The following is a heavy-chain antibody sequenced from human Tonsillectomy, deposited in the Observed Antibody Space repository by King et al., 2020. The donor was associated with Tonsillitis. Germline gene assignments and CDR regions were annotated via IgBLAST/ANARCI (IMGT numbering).Heavy chain of an antibody. Sequence: VQLVESGGGLVRPGGSLRLSCAASGFTFSNFDMSWVRQAPGKGLEWVSSIRIRGTLTYYSASVRGRFTISRDTAKDSLYLEVYSLGAADTAVYYCARALPPIRSYGNDHWGQGTLVTVPS. J-gene: IGHJ4*02. V-gene: IGHV3-21*03. CDR2: IRIRGTLT. D-gene: IGHD3-10*01. CDR3: ARALPPIRSYGNDH. CDR1: GFTFSNFD.